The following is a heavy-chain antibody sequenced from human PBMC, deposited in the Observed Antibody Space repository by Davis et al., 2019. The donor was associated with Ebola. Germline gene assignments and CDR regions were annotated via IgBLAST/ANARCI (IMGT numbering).Heavy chain of an antibody. Sequence: MPSETLSLTCAVYGGSLSGHYWSWIRQPPGKGLEWIGEISHSGRSNYNPPLKSRVTISVDTSKNQFSLKLSSVTAADTAVYYSARPRWFRETGFDYWGQGTLVTVSS. CDR3: ARPRWFRETGFDY. CDR2: ISHSGRS. D-gene: IGHD3-10*01. V-gene: IGHV4-34*01. J-gene: IGHJ4*02. CDR1: GGSLSGHY.